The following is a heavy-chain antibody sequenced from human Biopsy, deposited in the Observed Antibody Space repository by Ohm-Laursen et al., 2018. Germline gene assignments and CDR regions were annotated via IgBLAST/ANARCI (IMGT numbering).Heavy chain of an antibody. V-gene: IGHV4-4*07. CDR2: IYPGGST. J-gene: IGHJ3*01. CDR1: GGDINNYY. D-gene: IGHD3-16*01. CDR3: ASVVMGPAHDGFEL. Sequence: SDTLSLTCNVSGGDINNYYWSWIRQPAGKGLEWIGRIYPGGSTNYNPSLKSRVTMSVDTSKKQLSLRVRSVTAADPGMYYCASVVMGPAHDGFELWGQGTMVVVSS.